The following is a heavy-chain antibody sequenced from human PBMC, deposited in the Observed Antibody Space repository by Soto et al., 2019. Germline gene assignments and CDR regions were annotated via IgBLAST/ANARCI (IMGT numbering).Heavy chain of an antibody. D-gene: IGHD3-16*01. Sequence: PWEPLSVTGTVSSGSISNHNYNWVLIRQPPARGLEWIGTIYYTGTAYCNSSFKSRVTISVDTSKNQFSLDLSSVTAADTAVYYYAKLETPGLRVCFGLWVQGSLVT. CDR1: SGSISNHNYN. CDR2: IYYTGTA. J-gene: IGHJ4*02. V-gene: IGHV4-39*01. CDR3: AKLETPGLRVCFGL.